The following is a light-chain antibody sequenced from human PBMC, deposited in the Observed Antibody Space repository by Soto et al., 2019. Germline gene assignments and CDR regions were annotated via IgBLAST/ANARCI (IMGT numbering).Light chain of an antibody. CDR2: DVS. CDR1: QSITTW. J-gene: IGKJ5*01. CDR3: QQSNNHPIS. Sequence: MQMTKSPCTVSAPVGGSFTITCGASQSITTWLSWYQQRPGKAPKLLIYDVSSLQSGVPSRFSGSGSGTEFTLTISSLQPEDFATYYCQQSNNHPISFGQGTRLEI. V-gene: IGKV1-5*01.